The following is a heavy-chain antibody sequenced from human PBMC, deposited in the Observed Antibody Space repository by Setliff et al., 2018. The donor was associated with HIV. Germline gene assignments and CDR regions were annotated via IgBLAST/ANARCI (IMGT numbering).Heavy chain of an antibody. CDR2: IYASGRT. CDR1: GGSISSYY. J-gene: IGHJ6*03. V-gene: IGHV4-4*07. CDR3: AREIQFSATTYYYYYMDD. Sequence: SETLSLTCTVSGGSISSYYWSWIRQPAGMGLEWIGRIYASGRTNYNPSLKSRVTLSVDTSKNQFSLKVTSVTAADTAVYYCAREIQFSATTYYYYYMDDWGRGTTVTVSS. D-gene: IGHD5-18*01.